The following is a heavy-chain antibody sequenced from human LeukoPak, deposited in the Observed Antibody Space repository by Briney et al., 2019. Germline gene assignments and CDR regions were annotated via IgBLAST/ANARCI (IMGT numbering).Heavy chain of an antibody. CDR2: IIPIFGTA. Sequence: ASVKVSCKASGGTFSSYAISWVRQAPGQGLEWMGGIIPIFGTANYAQKFQGRVTITTDESTSTAYMELSSLRSEDTAVYYCAGGFYYYDSSGYHIFDYWGQGTLVTVSS. V-gene: IGHV1-69*05. CDR1: GGTFSSYA. D-gene: IGHD3-22*01. CDR3: AGGFYYYDSSGYHIFDY. J-gene: IGHJ4*02.